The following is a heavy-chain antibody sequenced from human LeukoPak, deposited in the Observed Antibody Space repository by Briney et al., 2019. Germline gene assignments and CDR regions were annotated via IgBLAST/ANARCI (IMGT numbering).Heavy chain of an antibody. CDR2: IYYSGST. V-gene: IGHV4-39*07. Sequence: SETLSLTCTVSGGSISSSIYYWGWIRQPPGKGLEWIGSIYYSGSTYYNPSLKSRVTISVDTSKNQFSLKLSSVTAADTAVYYCASYLPYYDFWSGYQIWGQGTLVTVSS. J-gene: IGHJ4*02. CDR1: GGSISSSIYY. CDR3: ASYLPYYDFWSGYQI. D-gene: IGHD3-3*01.